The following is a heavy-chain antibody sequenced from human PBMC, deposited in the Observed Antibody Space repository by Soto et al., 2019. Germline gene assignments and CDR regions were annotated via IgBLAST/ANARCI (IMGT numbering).Heavy chain of an antibody. J-gene: IGHJ4*02. Sequence: QVQLVESGGGVVQPGRSLRLSCAASGFTFSNYGMHWVRQAPGKGLEWVAVIWYDGSNKYYADSVKGRFTISRDNSKNTLSLQMDRLRAEDTAVYYCARLYSGSYCGIDYWGQGTLVTVSS. CDR2: IWYDGSNK. CDR1: GFTFSNYG. CDR3: ARLYSGSYCGIDY. V-gene: IGHV3-33*01. D-gene: IGHD1-26*01.